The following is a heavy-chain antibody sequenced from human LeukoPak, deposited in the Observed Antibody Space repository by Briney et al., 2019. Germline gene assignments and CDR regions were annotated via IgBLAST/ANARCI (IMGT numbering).Heavy chain of an antibody. CDR3: ARGHVLMDV. J-gene: IGHJ6*02. V-gene: IGHV4-34*01. CDR1: GGSFSGYY. D-gene: IGHD2-8*01. CDR2: INHSGST. Sequence: SETLSLTCAVYGGSFSGYYWSWIRQPPGKGLEWIGEINHSGSTNYNPSLKSRVTISVDTSKNQFSLKLSSVTAADTAVYYCARGHVLMDVWGQGTTVTVSS.